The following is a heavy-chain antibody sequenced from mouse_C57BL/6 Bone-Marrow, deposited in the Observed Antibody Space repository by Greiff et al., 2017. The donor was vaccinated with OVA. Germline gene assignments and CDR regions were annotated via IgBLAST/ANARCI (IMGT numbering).Heavy chain of an antibody. J-gene: IGHJ4*01. CDR2: IWTGGGT. D-gene: IGHD1-1*02. V-gene: IGHV2-9-1*01. CDR3: ARLWPLGDYAMDY. Sequence: VQGVESGPGLVAPSQSLSITCTVSGFSLTSYAISWVRQPPGKGLEWLGVIWTGGGTNYNSALKSRQSISKDNSKSQVFLKMNSLQTDDTARYYCARLWPLGDYAMDYWGQGTSVTVSS. CDR1: GFSLTSYA.